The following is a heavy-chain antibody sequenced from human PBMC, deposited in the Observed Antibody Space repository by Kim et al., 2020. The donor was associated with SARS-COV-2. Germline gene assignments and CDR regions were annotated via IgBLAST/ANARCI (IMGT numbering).Heavy chain of an antibody. V-gene: IGHV3-30*04. CDR2: ISYDGSHI. J-gene: IGHJ4*02. D-gene: IGHD3-10*01. CDR1: GFTFSSHA. Sequence: GGSLRLSCAASGFTFSSHALHWVRQAPGKGLEWVALISYDGSHISYPDSVKGRFIISRDNTKSTLYLQMNSLRPEDTAVYYWMAEIGSRSFDHWGQGTLVTVSS. CDR3: MAEIGSRSFDH.